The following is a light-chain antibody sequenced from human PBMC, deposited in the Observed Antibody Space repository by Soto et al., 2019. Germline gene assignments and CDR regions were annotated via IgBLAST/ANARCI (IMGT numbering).Light chain of an antibody. CDR3: QKYNSAPRK. Sequence: DIQMPQSPSSLSASLGDRVTITCRARQGIGNYLAWYQLQAGKVPKILIYAASTLQSGVPSRFSRSGSGTDFTLTISSLQPEDVATYFCQKYNSAPRKFGQGTKVEI. J-gene: IGKJ1*01. V-gene: IGKV1-27*01. CDR1: QGIGNY. CDR2: AAS.